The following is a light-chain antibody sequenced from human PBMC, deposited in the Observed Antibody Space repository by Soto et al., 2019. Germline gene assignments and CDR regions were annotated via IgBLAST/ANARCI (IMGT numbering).Light chain of an antibody. Sequence: EILLTQSPGTLSSSPGERVTLSCRASQSVSSTYLSWYQLKPGQAPRLLIYGASTRATGIPDRFSGSGSGTDFTLTISRLEPEDCAVYYCQQYGFSYRAFGQGTKV. CDR3: QQYGFSYRA. V-gene: IGKV3-20*01. CDR1: QSVSSTY. J-gene: IGKJ1*01. CDR2: GAS.